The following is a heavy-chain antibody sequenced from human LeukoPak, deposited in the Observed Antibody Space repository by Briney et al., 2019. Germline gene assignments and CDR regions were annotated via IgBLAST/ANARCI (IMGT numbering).Heavy chain of an antibody. CDR3: AKDQSIAVAGTPGY. J-gene: IGHJ4*02. V-gene: IGHV3-23*01. D-gene: IGHD6-19*01. CDR1: GFTFSSYA. Sequence: AGGSLRLSCAASGFTFSSYAMSWVRQAPGKGLEWVSAISGSGGSTYYADSVKGRFTISRDNSKNTLYLQMNSLRAEDTAVYYCAKDQSIAVAGTPGYWGQGTLVTVSS. CDR2: ISGSGGST.